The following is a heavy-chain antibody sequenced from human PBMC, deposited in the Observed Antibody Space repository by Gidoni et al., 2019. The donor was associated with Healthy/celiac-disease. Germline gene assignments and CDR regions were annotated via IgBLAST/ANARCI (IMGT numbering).Heavy chain of an antibody. D-gene: IGHD1-26*01. Sequence: EVQLVESGGGLVKPGGSLRLSCAASGFTFSSYSMNWVRQAPGKGLEWVSSISSSSSYIYYADSVKGRFTISRDNAKNSLYLQMNSLRAEDTAVYYCARGWELNSYYYGMDVWGQGTTVTVSS. CDR2: ISSSSSYI. J-gene: IGHJ6*02. CDR1: GFTFSSYS. V-gene: IGHV3-21*01. CDR3: ARGWELNSYYYGMDV.